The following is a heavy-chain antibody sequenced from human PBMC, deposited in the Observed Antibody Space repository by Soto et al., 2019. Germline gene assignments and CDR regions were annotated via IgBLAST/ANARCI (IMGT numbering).Heavy chain of an antibody. CDR2: TGSGTGPG. J-gene: IGHJ4*02. CDR3: ARRDSGGFYRVFDS. V-gene: IGHV1-69*06. Sequence: SVKVSCKASGGSLSTNPISWVRQAPGQGLEWMGGTGSGTGPGNHAQKFQGRLTVTADKSTSTVYMELTNLSSEDTAVYYCARRDSGGFYRVFDSWGQGTLVTVSS. D-gene: IGHD2-15*01. CDR1: GGSLSTNP.